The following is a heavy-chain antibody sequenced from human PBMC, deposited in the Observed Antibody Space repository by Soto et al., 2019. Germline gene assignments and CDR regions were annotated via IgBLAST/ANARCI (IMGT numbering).Heavy chain of an antibody. D-gene: IGHD3-10*01. CDR1: GFTFSSYG. V-gene: IGHV3-30*18. CDR3: AKATHYGSGSYYRYNYGMDV. CDR2: ISYDGSKE. J-gene: IGHJ6*02. Sequence: QVQLVESGGGVVQPGRSLRLSCAASGFTFSSYGMHWVRQAPGKGLEWVAVISYDGSKEYFADSVKGRFPISRDNSKNTLYLQMSSLRAEDTAVYYCAKATHYGSGSYYRYNYGMDVWGQGTTVTVSS.